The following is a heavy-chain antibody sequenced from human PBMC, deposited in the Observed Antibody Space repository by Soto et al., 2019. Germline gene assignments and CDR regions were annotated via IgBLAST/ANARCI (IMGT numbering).Heavy chain of an antibody. J-gene: IGHJ4*02. Sequence: QVQLVESGGGVVQPGRSLRLSCAASGFTFSSYAMHWVRQAPGKGLEWVAVISYDGSNKYYADSVKGRFTISRYNSKNTLYLQMNSLRAEDTAVYYCARLHGDYGFDYWGQGTLVTVSS. D-gene: IGHD4-17*01. V-gene: IGHV3-30-3*01. CDR3: ARLHGDYGFDY. CDR1: GFTFSSYA. CDR2: ISYDGSNK.